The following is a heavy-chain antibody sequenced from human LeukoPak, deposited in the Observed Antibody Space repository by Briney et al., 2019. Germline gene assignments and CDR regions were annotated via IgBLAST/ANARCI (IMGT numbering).Heavy chain of an antibody. J-gene: IGHJ6*02. CDR2: ISGRGDTT. Sequence: GGSLRLSCAASGFTFTSYALTWVRQAPGKGLEWVSVISGRGDTTYHADSVKGRFTISRDNPKNTLFLQMNSLRAEDTAVYYCAKDRSSSWPHYYYGLDVWGQGTTVTVSS. CDR1: GFTFTSYA. CDR3: AKDRSSSWPHYYYGLDV. D-gene: IGHD6-13*01. V-gene: IGHV3-23*01.